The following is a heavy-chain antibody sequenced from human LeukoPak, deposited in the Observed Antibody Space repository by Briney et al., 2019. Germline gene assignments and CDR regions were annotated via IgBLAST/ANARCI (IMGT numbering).Heavy chain of an antibody. J-gene: IGHJ4*02. Sequence: TGGSLRLSCVASGFTFSTYAMSWVRQAPGKGLEWVSVISGSGGSTYYADSVKGRFTISRDNSKNTLYLQMNSLRAEDTAVYYCAKSRDSRALFDYWGQGTLVTVSS. CDR2: ISGSGGST. CDR1: GFTFSTYA. D-gene: IGHD3-22*01. V-gene: IGHV3-23*01. CDR3: AKSRDSRALFDY.